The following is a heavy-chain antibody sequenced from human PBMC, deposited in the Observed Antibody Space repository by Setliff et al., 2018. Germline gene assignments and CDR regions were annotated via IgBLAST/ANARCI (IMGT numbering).Heavy chain of an antibody. Sequence: SETLSLTCNVSGSSISSYYWSWIRQPPGKGREWIGYFFNSGSTTYNPSLKSRVTLSVDTAKNQFSLKLTSVTAADKAVYYCARTGTYRYFDYWGQGTRVTVSS. CDR2: FFNSGST. D-gene: IGHD1-1*01. CDR3: ARTGTYRYFDY. J-gene: IGHJ4*02. CDR1: GSSISSYY. V-gene: IGHV4-59*08.